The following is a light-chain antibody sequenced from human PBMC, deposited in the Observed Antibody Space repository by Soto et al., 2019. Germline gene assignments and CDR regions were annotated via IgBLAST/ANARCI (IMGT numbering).Light chain of an antibody. J-gene: IGKJ1*01. CDR2: GAS. V-gene: IGKV3-15*01. Sequence: EIVMTQSPATLSVSPGERATLSCRASQSVSSNLAWYQQKPGQAPRLLIYGASTRATGIPARFSGSGSGTEFTLSISRLHSEDFAVYYCQHYNNWPRTFGQGTKVEFK. CDR1: QSVSSN. CDR3: QHYNNWPRT.